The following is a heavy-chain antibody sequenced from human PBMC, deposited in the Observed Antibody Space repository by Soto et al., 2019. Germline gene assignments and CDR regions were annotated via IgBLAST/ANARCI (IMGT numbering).Heavy chain of an antibody. CDR3: ARFYYDSSGYLPSPYYYYYGMDV. CDR1: GFTFSSYW. J-gene: IGHJ6*02. Sequence: PGGSLRLSCAASGFTFSSYWMSWVRQAPGKGLEWVANIKQDGSEKYYVDSVKGRFTISRDNAKNSLYLQMNSLRAEDTAVYYWARFYYDSSGYLPSPYYYYYGMDVWGQGTTVTVSS. V-gene: IGHV3-7*04. CDR2: IKQDGSEK. D-gene: IGHD3-22*01.